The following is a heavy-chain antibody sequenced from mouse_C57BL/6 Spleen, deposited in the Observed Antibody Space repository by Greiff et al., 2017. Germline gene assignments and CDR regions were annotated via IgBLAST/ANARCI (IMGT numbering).Heavy chain of an antibody. J-gene: IGHJ1*03. D-gene: IGHD1-1*01. CDR2: IDPNSGGT. CDR3: ARSDTTVVATDWYFDV. Sequence: QVQLQQPGAELVKPGASVKLSCKASGYTFTSYWMHWVKQRPGRGLEWIGRIDPNSGGTKYNEKFKGKATLTVDKPSSTAYMQLSSLTSEDSAVYYCARSDTTVVATDWYFDVWGTGTTVTVSS. CDR1: GYTFTSYW. V-gene: IGHV1-72*01.